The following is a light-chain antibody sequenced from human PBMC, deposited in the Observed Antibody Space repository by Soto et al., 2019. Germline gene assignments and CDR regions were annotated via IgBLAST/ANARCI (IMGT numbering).Light chain of an antibody. CDR3: QHSYAVPLT. CDR2: AAS. CDR1: QTVTTF. V-gene: IGKV1-39*01. J-gene: IGKJ4*01. Sequence: DIQLTQSPSSLSASVGDRVTITCRASQTVTTFLNWYQQKSGEAPKLLIHAASTLETGVPSRFSGTGSETEFTLTLASLQPEDVAAYSSQHSYAVPLTFGGGTKVEI.